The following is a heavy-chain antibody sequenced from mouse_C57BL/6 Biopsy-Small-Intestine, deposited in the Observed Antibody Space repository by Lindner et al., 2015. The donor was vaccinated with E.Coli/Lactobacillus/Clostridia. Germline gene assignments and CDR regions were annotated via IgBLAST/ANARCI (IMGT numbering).Heavy chain of an antibody. Sequence: VQLQESGAELVRPGTSVKVSCKASGYAFTYYLIEWVKQRPGQGLEWIGVINPGSGGTNYNEKFKGKATLTADKSSSTAYMQLSSLTSEDSAVYFCARYDGYYYAMDYWGQGTSVTVSS. CDR1: GYAFTYYL. J-gene: IGHJ4*01. CDR2: INPGSGGT. D-gene: IGHD2-3*01. CDR3: ARYDGYYYAMDY. V-gene: IGHV1-54*01.